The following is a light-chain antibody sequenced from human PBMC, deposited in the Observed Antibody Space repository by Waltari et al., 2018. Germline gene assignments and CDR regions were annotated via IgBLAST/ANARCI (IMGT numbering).Light chain of an antibody. CDR1: SSNIGAGYD. CDR2: GNS. V-gene: IGLV1-40*01. J-gene: IGLJ2*01. Sequence: QSVLTQPPSVSGAPGQRVTISCTGSSSNIGAGYDVHWYQQLPGTAPKLLIYGNSNRPSGVPDRVAGSKSGTSASLAITGLQAEDEADYYCQSYDSSLSAHVVFGGGTKLTVL. CDR3: QSYDSSLSAHVV.